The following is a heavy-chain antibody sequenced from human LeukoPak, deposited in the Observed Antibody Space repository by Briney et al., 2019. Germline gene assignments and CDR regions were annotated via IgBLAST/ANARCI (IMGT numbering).Heavy chain of an antibody. D-gene: IGHD2-2*01. Sequence: GGSLRLSCAASGFTFSDYYMSWIRQAPGKGLEWVSYISSSGSTIYYADPVKGRFTISRDNAKNSLYLQMNSLRAEDTAVYYCARDATCSSTSCYAPSGSFDYWGQGALVTVSS. J-gene: IGHJ4*02. CDR1: GFTFSDYY. V-gene: IGHV3-11*01. CDR2: ISSSGSTI. CDR3: ARDATCSSTSCYAPSGSFDY.